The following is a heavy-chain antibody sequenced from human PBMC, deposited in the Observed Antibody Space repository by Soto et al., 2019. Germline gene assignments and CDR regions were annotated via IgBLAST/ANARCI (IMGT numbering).Heavy chain of an antibody. CDR1: GFTFRSYA. D-gene: IGHD3-10*01. Sequence: GGPLRLSCAASGFTFRSYAMIWVLQAPGKGLEWVSIISDSGGTTYYADSVKGRFTISRDNSKNSLFLQLNSLRVEDTALYYCVRSGDYRSGSYWYFFDYWGQGA. V-gene: IGHV3-23*01. CDR3: VRSGDYRSGSYWYFFDY. CDR2: ISDSGGTT. J-gene: IGHJ4*02.